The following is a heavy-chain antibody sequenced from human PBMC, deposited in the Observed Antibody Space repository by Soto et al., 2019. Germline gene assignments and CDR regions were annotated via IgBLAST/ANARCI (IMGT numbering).Heavy chain of an antibody. D-gene: IGHD6-13*01. Sequence: QVQLQESGPGLVKPSETLSLTCSVSGGSVSGHYWTWIRQPPGKTLEWIGYIYYVGSTYYNPSLKSRVTILVDTSKNQFSLQLTSVTAADTAVYYCARLPPGIAAAGLFDYWGQGTLVTVSS. CDR2: IYYVGST. V-gene: IGHV4-59*08. J-gene: IGHJ4*02. CDR1: GGSVSGHY. CDR3: ARLPPGIAAAGLFDY.